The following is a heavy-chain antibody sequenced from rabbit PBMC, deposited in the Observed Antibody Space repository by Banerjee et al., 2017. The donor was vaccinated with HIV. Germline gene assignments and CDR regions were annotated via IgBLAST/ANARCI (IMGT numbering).Heavy chain of an antibody. J-gene: IGHJ4*01. CDR3: ARDYVGSSYWIDYFNL. D-gene: IGHD8-1*01. CDR2: IYAGSSGDT. Sequence: QSLEEYGGDLVQPEGSLTLTCKASGIDFSSYYYMCWVRQAPGKGLEWIACIYAGSSGDTYYANWAKGRFTISKTSSTTVTPQMTSLTAADTATYFCARDYVGSSYWIDYFNLWGQGTLVTVS. CDR1: GIDFSSYYY. V-gene: IGHV1S40*01.